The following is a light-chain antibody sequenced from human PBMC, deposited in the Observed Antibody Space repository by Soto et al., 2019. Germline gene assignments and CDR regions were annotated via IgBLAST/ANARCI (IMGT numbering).Light chain of an antibody. Sequence: QSALTQPRSVSGSPGQSVTISCTGTSSDVGGYNYVSWYQQHPGKAPKLMIYDVSKRPSGVPDRFSGSKSGNTAPLTISGLQAEDEADHYCCSYAGSYTVVFGGGTKLTVL. CDR2: DVS. V-gene: IGLV2-11*01. J-gene: IGLJ2*01. CDR1: SSDVGGYNY. CDR3: CSYAGSYTVV.